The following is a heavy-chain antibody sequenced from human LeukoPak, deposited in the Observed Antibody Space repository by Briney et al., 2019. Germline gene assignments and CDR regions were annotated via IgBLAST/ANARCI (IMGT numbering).Heavy chain of an antibody. CDR2: IHPGDSNT. J-gene: IGHJ4*02. Sequence: GESLKISCKGSGYNFTNYWIAWVRQMPGKGLEWMGIIHPGDSNTRYSPSFQGQVTISVDKSITTAYLQWSSLKASDTAVYYCATGRYCSGTTCYSSLDFWGQGTLVTVSS. CDR3: ATGRYCSGTTCYSSLDF. D-gene: IGHD2-15*01. V-gene: IGHV5-51*01. CDR1: GYNFTNYW.